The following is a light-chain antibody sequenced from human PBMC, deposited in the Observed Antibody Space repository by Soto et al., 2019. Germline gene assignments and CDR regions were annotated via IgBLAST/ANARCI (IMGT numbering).Light chain of an antibody. Sequence: EIVLTQSPGTLSLSPGERATLSCRASQSVSSSYLAWYQQKPGQAPRLLIYGASIRATGIPDRFSGSGSGTDFTLTISRLEPEDFAVYYCQQRSNWPTFGQGTRLEIK. V-gene: IGKV3D-20*02. CDR3: QQRSNWPT. CDR1: QSVSSSY. CDR2: GAS. J-gene: IGKJ5*01.